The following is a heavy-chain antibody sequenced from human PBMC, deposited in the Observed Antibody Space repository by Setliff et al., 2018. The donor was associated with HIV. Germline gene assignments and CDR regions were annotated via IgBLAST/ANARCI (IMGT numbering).Heavy chain of an antibody. CDR1: GYTFTSYG. CDR2: ISTYNGNT. Sequence: GASVKVSCKASGYTFTSYGISWVRQAHGQGLEWMGWISTYNGNTNYAQKVQGRVTMTRDTSSSTAYMELRSLRSDDTAVYYCAREGGYCSSTSCYPPAYHYYGMDVWGQGTTVTVSS. D-gene: IGHD2-2*01. J-gene: IGHJ6*02. CDR3: AREGGYCSSTSCYPPAYHYYGMDV. V-gene: IGHV1-18*01.